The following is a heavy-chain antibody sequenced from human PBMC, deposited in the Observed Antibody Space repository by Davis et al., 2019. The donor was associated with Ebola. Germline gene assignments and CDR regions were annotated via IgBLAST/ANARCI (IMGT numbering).Heavy chain of an antibody. CDR3: ARRGTGWFDP. CDR1: GYTFTSYG. D-gene: IGHD3-16*01. Sequence: AASVKVSCKASGYTFTSYGISWVRQAPGQGLEWMGGIIPIFGTANYAQNLQGRVTMTTDTSTSTAYMELRSLRSDDTAVYYCARRGTGWFDPWGQGTLVTVSS. CDR2: IIPIFGTA. V-gene: IGHV1-18*01. J-gene: IGHJ5*02.